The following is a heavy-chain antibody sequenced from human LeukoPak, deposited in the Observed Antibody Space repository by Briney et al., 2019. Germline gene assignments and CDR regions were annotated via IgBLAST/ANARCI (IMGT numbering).Heavy chain of an antibody. Sequence: ASVKVSCKVSGYTFTGYYLHWLRQAPGQGLEWMGRINPSSGGTNYAQKFQGRVTMTRDTSINTAYMDLSSLRSDDTAVYYCARDPPKSIAAAVPSDYWGQGTLVTVSS. CDR1: GYTFTGYY. CDR3: ARDPPKSIAAAVPSDY. V-gene: IGHV1-2*06. D-gene: IGHD6-13*01. J-gene: IGHJ4*02. CDR2: INPSSGGT.